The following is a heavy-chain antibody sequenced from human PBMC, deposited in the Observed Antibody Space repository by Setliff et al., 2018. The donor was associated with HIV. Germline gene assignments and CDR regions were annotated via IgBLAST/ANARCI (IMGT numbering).Heavy chain of an antibody. J-gene: IGHJ3*02. Sequence: SAKVSCKASGYTFTSYVITWVRQAPGQGLEWMGMIIPMYNIPAYAQKFQGRVTFTADESTSTAYMELSSLSSEDTAVYYCARDQTGVAAAAFGGGSAWSDEGFDIWGQGTMVTVSS. CDR1: GYTFTSYV. CDR2: IIPMYNIP. V-gene: IGHV1-69*13. CDR3: ARDQTGVAAAAFGGGSAWSDEGFDI. D-gene: IGHD6-13*01.